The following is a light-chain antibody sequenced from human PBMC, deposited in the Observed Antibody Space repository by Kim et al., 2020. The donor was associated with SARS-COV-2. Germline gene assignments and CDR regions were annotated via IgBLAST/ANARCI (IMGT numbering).Light chain of an antibody. CDR2: GAS. V-gene: IGKV3-20*01. Sequence: ELVLTQSPDTLSLSPGERATLSCRASRSISSSHLAWYQQRPGQTLRLLISGASRRATGIPDRFSGSGSGTDFTLTISGLVPEDFAVYYCQQYGDSLRTFGQGTKVDIK. CDR3: QQYGDSLRT. CDR1: RSISSSH. J-gene: IGKJ1*01.